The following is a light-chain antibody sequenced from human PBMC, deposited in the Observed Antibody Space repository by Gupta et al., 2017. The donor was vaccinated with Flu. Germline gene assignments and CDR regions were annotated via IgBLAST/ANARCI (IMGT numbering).Light chain of an antibody. CDR1: SSDIGGYDY. Sequence: QSALTQPASVSGPPGQSITTSCTGTSSDIGGYDYVSWYQQRPGKAPKLWIYDGTNRPSGASPRFSCSKTCNNDSLTVHGPPGDEDAEEDGCEYSAGSALLFLFGGGTKMTVL. CDR2: DGT. V-gene: IGLV2-14*03. J-gene: IGLJ3*02. CDR3: CEYSAGSALLFL.